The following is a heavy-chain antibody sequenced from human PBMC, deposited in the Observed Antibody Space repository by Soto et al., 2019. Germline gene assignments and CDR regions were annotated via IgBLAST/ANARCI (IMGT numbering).Heavy chain of an antibody. D-gene: IGHD6-19*01. CDR2: IYSDDNT. CDR3: ARVPPAGYSSGWYSDY. Sequence: GGSLRLSCAASGFTVSSNYMSWVRQAPGKGLEWVSVIYSDDNTDYADSVKGRFTISRDNSKNTLYLQMNSLRAEDTAVYYCARVPPAGYSSGWYSDYWGQGTLVTVSS. CDR1: GFTVSSNY. V-gene: IGHV3-66*01. J-gene: IGHJ4*02.